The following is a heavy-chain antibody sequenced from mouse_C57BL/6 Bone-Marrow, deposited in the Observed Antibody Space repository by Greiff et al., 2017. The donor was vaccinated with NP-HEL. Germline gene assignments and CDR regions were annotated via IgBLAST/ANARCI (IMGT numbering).Heavy chain of an antibody. CDR1: GYAFTNYL. J-gene: IGHJ3*01. V-gene: IGHV1-54*01. CDR2: INPGSGGT. Sequence: VQLQQSGAELVRPGTSVKVSCKASGYAFTNYLIEWVKQRPGQGLEWIGVINPGSGGTNYNEKFKGKATLTADKSSSTAYMQLSSLTSEDSAVYFCARGYYYGRRGVAYWGQGTLVTVSA. D-gene: IGHD1-1*01. CDR3: ARGYYYGRRGVAY.